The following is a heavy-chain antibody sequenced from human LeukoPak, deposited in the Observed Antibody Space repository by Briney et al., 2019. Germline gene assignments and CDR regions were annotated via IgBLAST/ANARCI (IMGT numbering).Heavy chain of an antibody. J-gene: IGHJ4*02. CDR3: ARESRGYVVPAAVNYFDY. V-gene: IGHV4-30-4*08. D-gene: IGHD2-2*01. CDR1: GGSISSGDYY. CDR2: IYYSGST. Sequence: PSQTLSRTGTVSGGSISSGDYYWSWIRQPPGKGLEWIGYIYYSGSTYYNPSLKSRVTISVDTSKNQFSLKLSSVTAADTAVYYCARESRGYVVPAAVNYFDYWGQGTLVTVSS.